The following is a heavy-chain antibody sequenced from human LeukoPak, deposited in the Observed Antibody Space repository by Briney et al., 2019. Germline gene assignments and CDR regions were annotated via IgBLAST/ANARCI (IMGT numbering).Heavy chain of an antibody. CDR3: AKDIAAAAARFDY. CDR2: IIWNSGST. J-gene: IGHJ4*02. D-gene: IGHD6-13*01. V-gene: IGHV3-9*01. Sequence: GRPLRLSCAASGFTFDDHAMHWVRQAPGKGLEWVSGIIWNSGSTGYADSVKGRFTISRDNAKNSLYLQMNSLRPEDTALYYCAKDIAAAAARFDYWGQGTLVTVSS. CDR1: GFTFDDHA.